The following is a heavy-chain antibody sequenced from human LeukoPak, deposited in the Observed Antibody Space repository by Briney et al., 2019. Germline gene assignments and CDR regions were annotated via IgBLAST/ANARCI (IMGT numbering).Heavy chain of an antibody. V-gene: IGHV3-21*01. Sequence: PGGSLRLSCAASGFTFSSYSMNWVRQAPGKGLEWVSSISSSSNYIYYADSVKGRFTISRDNAKNSLYLQMNSLGAEDTAVYYCAREWELLDYWGQGTLVTVSS. CDR3: AREWELLDY. J-gene: IGHJ4*02. D-gene: IGHD1-26*01. CDR1: GFTFSSYS. CDR2: ISSSSNYI.